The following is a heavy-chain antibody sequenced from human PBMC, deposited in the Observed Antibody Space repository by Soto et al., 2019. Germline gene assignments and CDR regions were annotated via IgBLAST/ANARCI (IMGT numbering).Heavy chain of an antibody. D-gene: IGHD3-10*01. V-gene: IGHV3-23*01. Sequence: EVQLLESGGGLVQPGGSLRLSCAASEFTFSNYAMSWVRQPPGKGLEWVSEISAGGGTTYYPDSVKGRFTISRDNSKGTLYLQMNGLRPADTAVYYCAKDFGRRSGAWVYYYDYWGQRTLVTVSS. J-gene: IGHJ4*02. CDR3: AKDFGRRSGAWVYYYDY. CDR1: EFTFSNYA. CDR2: ISAGGGTT.